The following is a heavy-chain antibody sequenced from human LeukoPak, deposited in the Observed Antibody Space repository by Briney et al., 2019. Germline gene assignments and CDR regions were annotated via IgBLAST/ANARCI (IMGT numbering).Heavy chain of an antibody. V-gene: IGHV1-46*01. D-gene: IGHD2-15*01. Sequence: ASVKVSCKASGYTFTSYYMHWVRQAPGQGLEWMGIINPSGGSTSYAQKFQGRVTMTRDMSTSTVYMELSSLRSDDTAVYYCAIQGYCSGGSCYDLGIDYWGQGTLVTVSS. CDR1: GYTFTSYY. CDR3: AIQGYCSGGSCYDLGIDY. CDR2: INPSGGST. J-gene: IGHJ4*02.